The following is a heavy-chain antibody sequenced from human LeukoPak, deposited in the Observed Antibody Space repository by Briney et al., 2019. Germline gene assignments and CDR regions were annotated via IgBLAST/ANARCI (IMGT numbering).Heavy chain of an antibody. Sequence: PSQTLSLTCTVSGGSISSGGYYWSCIRQPPGKGLEWIGYIYHSGSTYYNPSLKSRVTISVDTSKHQFSLKLSSVTAADTAVYYCARDTYSGSQRNSNWFDPWGQGTLVTVSS. CDR3: ARDTYSGSQRNSNWFDP. D-gene: IGHD1-26*01. J-gene: IGHJ5*02. CDR1: GGSISSGGYY. CDR2: IYHSGST. V-gene: IGHV4-30-2*01.